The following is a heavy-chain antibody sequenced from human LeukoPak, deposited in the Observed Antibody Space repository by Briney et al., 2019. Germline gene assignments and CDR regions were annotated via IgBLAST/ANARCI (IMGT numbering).Heavy chain of an antibody. Sequence: GGSLRLSCAASGFAFSTYWMSWVRQAPGKGLEWVANVVQDGSDKYYVDSVKGRFTISRDNAKNSLYLQMNSLRAEDTAVYYCARNNYYARDYWGQGTLVTVSS. J-gene: IGHJ4*02. CDR2: VVQDGSDK. D-gene: IGHD1-26*01. CDR1: GFAFSTYW. V-gene: IGHV3-7*01. CDR3: ARNNYYARDY.